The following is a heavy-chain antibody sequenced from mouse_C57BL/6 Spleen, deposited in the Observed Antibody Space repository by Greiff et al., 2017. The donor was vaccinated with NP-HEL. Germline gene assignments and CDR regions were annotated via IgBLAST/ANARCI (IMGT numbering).Heavy chain of an antibody. CDR2: INPGSGGT. CDR3: ARLGDGYDVDY. V-gene: IGHV1-54*01. CDR1: GYAFTNYL. Sequence: LVESGAELVRPGTSVKVSCKASGYAFTNYLIEWVKQRPGQGLEWIGVINPGSGGTNYNEKFKGKATLTADKSSSTAYIQLSSLTSEDSAVYFCARLGDGYDVDYWGQGTTLTVSS. D-gene: IGHD2-2*01. J-gene: IGHJ2*01.